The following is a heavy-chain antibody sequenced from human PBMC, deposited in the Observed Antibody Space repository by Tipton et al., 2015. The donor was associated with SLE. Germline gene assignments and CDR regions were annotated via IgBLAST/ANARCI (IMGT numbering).Heavy chain of an antibody. J-gene: IGHJ3*02. Sequence: QVTISADKSISTAYLQWSSLKASDTAMYYCARPGSSWGDAFDIWGQGTMVTVSS. CDR3: ARPGSSWGDAFDI. D-gene: IGHD6-13*01. V-gene: IGHV5-51*01.